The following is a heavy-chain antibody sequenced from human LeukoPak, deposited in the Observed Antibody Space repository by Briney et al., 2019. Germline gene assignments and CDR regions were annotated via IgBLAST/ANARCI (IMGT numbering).Heavy chain of an antibody. J-gene: IGHJ4*02. V-gene: IGHV3-7*01. Sequence: GGSLRLSCAVSGLTLSSACMVWVRQALWKGLEWVASINPDGNKKYSADSVKGRFTISRDNAENSLYLQMNSLRVEDTAFYYCARDLAYSRLDYWGQGMLVTVSS. CDR2: INPDGNKK. D-gene: IGHD5-18*01. CDR1: GLTLSSAC. CDR3: ARDLAYSRLDY.